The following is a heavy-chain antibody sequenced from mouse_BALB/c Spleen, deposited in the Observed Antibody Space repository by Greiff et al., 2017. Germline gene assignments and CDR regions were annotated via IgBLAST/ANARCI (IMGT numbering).Heavy chain of an antibody. CDR3: ASGSSYAMDY. Sequence: EVKLVESGGGLVKPGGSLKLSCAASGFTFSDYYMYWVRQTPEKRLEWVATISDGGSYTYYPDSVKGRFTISRDNAKNNLYLQMSSLKSEDTAMYYCASGSSYAMDYWGQGTSVTVSS. V-gene: IGHV5-4*02. J-gene: IGHJ4*01. CDR1: GFTFSDYY. CDR2: ISDGGSYT. D-gene: IGHD1-1*01.